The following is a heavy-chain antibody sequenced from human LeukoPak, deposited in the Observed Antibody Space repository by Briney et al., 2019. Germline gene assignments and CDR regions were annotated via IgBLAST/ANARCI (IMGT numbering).Heavy chain of an antibody. J-gene: IGHJ6*02. D-gene: IGHD6-6*01. CDR3: TRGPGRSSSPYFGMDV. V-gene: IGHV3-23*01. CDR2: ITPTADWT. CDR1: GFTFSSCS. Sequence: GGSLRLSCVASGFTFSSCSMTWVRQAPGKGLECVSTITPTADWTFYADSVKGRFSISRDNSKNTVYLQMNSLRAEDTAVYYCTRGPGRSSSPYFGMDVWGQGTTVTVSS.